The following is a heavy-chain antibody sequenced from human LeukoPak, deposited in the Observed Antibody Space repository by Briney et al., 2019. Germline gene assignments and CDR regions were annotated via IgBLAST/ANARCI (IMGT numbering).Heavy chain of an antibody. CDR3: AKPVLLWFGESSADDAFDI. V-gene: IGHV3-23*01. J-gene: IGHJ3*02. CDR2: ISGSGGST. Sequence: GGSLRLSCAASGFTFSSYAMSWVRQAPGKGLEWVSAISGSGGSTYYADSVKGRFTISRDNSKNTLYLQTNSLRAEDTAVYYCAKPVLLWFGESSADDAFDIWGQGTMVTVSS. D-gene: IGHD3-10*01. CDR1: GFTFSSYA.